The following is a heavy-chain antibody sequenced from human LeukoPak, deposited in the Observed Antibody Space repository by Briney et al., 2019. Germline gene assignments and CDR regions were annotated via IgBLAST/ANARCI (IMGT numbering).Heavy chain of an antibody. V-gene: IGHV4-34*01. CDR1: GVSLRGYY. J-gene: IGHJ6*03. Sequence: SETLSLTCAVYGVSLRGYYWSWVRQSPEKGLEWIGEISHEGDSIYNPSLKSRLTLSVDMSKNQFSLKLRSVTAADTAVYYCARGRNYVSDYYFDVWGKGTTVIVSS. CDR3: ARGRNYVSDYYFDV. CDR2: ISHEGDS. D-gene: IGHD1-7*01.